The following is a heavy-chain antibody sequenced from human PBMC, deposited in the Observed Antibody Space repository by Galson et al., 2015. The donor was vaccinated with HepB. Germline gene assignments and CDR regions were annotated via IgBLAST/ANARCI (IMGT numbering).Heavy chain of an antibody. CDR3: ARNNYFDL. Sequence: LSLTCTVSGGSISGYYWSWIRQPAGKGLEWIGRIYTTGSIYSTGSTNYSPSLKSRITMSVDTSKKQVSLKLRSVTAADTAVYYCARNNYFDLWGQGTLVTVSS. J-gene: IGHJ4*02. V-gene: IGHV4-4*07. CDR2: IYTTGSIYSTGST. CDR1: GGSISGYY.